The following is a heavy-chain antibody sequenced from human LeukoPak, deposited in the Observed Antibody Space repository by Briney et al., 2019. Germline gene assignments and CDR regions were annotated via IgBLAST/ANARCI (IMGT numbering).Heavy chain of an antibody. J-gene: IGHJ4*02. CDR2: ISGSGGST. V-gene: IGHV3-23*01. CDR1: GSTFTSYT. D-gene: IGHD5-12*01. CDR3: AKGSGYSGPPD. Sequence: GGSLRLSCAASGSTFTSYTMSWVRQAPGKGLEWVSTISGSGGSTDYADSVKGRFTISRDNSKNTVYVQMNSLRAEDTAVYYCAKGSGYSGPPDWGQGTLVTVSA.